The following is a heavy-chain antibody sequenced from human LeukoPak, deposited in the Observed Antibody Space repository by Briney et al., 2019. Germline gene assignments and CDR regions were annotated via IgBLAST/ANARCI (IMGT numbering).Heavy chain of an antibody. CDR2: ISGSGGST. V-gene: IGHV3-23*01. CDR3: AKGQYSSSWSLFDY. Sequence: GGSLRLSCAVSGFIFDDYAMHWVRQAPGKGLEWVSAISGSGGSTYYADSVKGRFTISRDNSKNTLYLQMNSLRAEDTAVYYCAKGQYSSSWSLFDYWGQGTLVTVSS. J-gene: IGHJ4*02. D-gene: IGHD6-13*01. CDR1: GFIFDDYA.